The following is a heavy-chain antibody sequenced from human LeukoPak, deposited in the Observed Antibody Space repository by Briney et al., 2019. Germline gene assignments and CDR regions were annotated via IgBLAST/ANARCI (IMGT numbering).Heavy chain of an antibody. Sequence: SETLSLTCSVSYGSISSSSYYCAWIRQPPGKGLEWIVSMYYSGSTYYNPSLKSRVTISVDTSKNQFSLKVNSVTAADTAVYYCARLGVVGATTASENFDYWGQGTLVTVSS. CDR3: ARLGVVGATTASENFDY. CDR1: YGSISSSSYY. V-gene: IGHV4-39*01. J-gene: IGHJ4*02. CDR2: MYYSGST. D-gene: IGHD1-26*01.